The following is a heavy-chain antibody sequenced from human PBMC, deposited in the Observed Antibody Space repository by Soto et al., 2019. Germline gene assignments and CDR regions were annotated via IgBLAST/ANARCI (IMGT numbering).Heavy chain of an antibody. CDR1: GGTFSSYA. V-gene: IGHV1-69*13. Sequence: SVKVSCKASGGTFSSYAISWVRQAPEQGLEWMGGIIPIFGTANYAQKFQGRVTITADESTSTAYMELSSLRSEDTAVYYCARDAPGIAAAGTTGFDPWGQGTLVTVS. J-gene: IGHJ5*02. CDR3: ARDAPGIAAAGTTGFDP. CDR2: IIPIFGTA. D-gene: IGHD6-13*01.